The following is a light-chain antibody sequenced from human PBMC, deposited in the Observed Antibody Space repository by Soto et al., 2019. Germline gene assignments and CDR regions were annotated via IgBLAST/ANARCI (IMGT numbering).Light chain of an antibody. CDR1: QTVSSF. CDR2: GAS. J-gene: IGKJ1*01. CDR3: QQRSNWPWT. V-gene: IGKV3-11*01. Sequence: EIVLTQSPATLSLSPGERATLSCRASQTVSSFLAWYQQKRGQAPRLLIYGASNRATGIPARFSGSGSETDFTLTISSLEPEDFAVYYCQQRSNWPWTFGQGTKVEIK.